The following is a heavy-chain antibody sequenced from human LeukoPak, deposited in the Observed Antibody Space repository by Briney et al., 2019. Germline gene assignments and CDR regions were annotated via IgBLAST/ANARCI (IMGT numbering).Heavy chain of an antibody. CDR2: INTDGSST. CDR3: VRDWFGEFH. J-gene: IGHJ4*02. Sequence: GGSLRLSCTASGFTFSSYSMNWVRQAPGKGLVWVSRINTDGSSTSYADSVKGRFTISRDNAKNTLYLQMNSLRAEDTAMYYCVRDWFGEFHWGQGTLVTVSS. D-gene: IGHD3-10*01. CDR1: GFTFSSYS. V-gene: IGHV3-74*01.